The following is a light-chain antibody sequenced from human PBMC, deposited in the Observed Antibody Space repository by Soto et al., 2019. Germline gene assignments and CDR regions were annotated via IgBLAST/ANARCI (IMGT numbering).Light chain of an antibody. CDR3: QQYYSTPVP. Sequence: DIVMTQSPDSLAVSLGERATINCKSSQSVLYSSNNKNYLAWYQQKPGQPPKLLIYWASTRESGVPDRFSGSGSGTDFTLTISSLQAEDVAVYYCQQYYSTPVPFGQGTKVEIK. V-gene: IGKV4-1*01. CDR2: WAS. J-gene: IGKJ1*01. CDR1: QSVLYSSNNKNY.